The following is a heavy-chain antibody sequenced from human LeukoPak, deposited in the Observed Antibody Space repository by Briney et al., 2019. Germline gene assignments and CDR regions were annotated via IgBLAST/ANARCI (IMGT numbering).Heavy chain of an antibody. J-gene: IGHJ3*02. CDR2: INPNSGGT. D-gene: IGHD3-16*01. CDR1: GYTFTDYY. Sequence: ASVKVSCKASGYTFTDYYIHWVRQAPGQGLEWMGWINPNSGGTNYAQKFQGRVTMTKDTSISTAYMELSRLRSDDTAVYYCARDLEYLYPGGAFDIWGQGTMVTVSS. CDR3: ARDLEYLYPGGAFDI. V-gene: IGHV1-2*02.